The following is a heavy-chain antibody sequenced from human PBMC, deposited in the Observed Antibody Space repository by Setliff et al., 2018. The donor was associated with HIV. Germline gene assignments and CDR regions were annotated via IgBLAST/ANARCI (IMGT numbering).Heavy chain of an antibody. V-gene: IGHV3-7*01. J-gene: IGHJ4*02. CDR1: GFTLSDYY. D-gene: IGHD6-19*01. CDR2: IDREGSET. Sequence: GGSLRLSCAVSGFTLSDYYMDWVRQAPGKGLEWVANIDREGSETNYVDSVKGRFTISRDNAKSSLYLQMDSLRVEDTSVYYCWSGYTSGRWGQGTLVTVSS. CDR3: WSGYTSGR.